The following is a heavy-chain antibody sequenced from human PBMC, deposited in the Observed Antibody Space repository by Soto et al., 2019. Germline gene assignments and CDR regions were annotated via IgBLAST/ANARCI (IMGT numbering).Heavy chain of an antibody. CDR3: AISSSWYGYYYGMDV. D-gene: IGHD6-13*01. CDR2: IWSDGSNK. CDR1: GFTFSSYG. V-gene: IGHV3-33*01. Sequence: QVQLVESGGGVVQPGRSLRLSCAASGFTFSSYGMHWVRQATGKGLEWVAVIWSDGSNKYYADSVKGRFTISRDNSKNTLYLQMNSLRAEDTAVYYCAISSSWYGYYYGMDVWGQGTTVTVSS. J-gene: IGHJ6*02.